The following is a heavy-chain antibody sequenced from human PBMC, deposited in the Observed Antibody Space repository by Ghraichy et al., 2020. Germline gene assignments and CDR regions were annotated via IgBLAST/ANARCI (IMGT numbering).Heavy chain of an antibody. V-gene: IGHV3-7*01. J-gene: IGHJ5*01. D-gene: IGHD6-19*01. CDR3: ANGRGWYQDS. Sequence: GGSLRLSCATSGITFNVFWMSWVRQAPGKGLEWVANLKQDDGDSNYVDSVKGRFTISWDNAANSVSLQMNSLRAEDTGVYYCANGRGWYQDSWGQGTLVTVSP. CDR1: GITFNVFW. CDR2: LKQDDGDS.